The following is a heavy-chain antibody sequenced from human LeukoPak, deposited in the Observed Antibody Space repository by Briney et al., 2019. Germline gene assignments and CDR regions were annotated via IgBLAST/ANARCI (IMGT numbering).Heavy chain of an antibody. CDR3: ARRMVRGVIKAHQFDY. CDR1: GFTFSSYA. Sequence: GSLRLSCAASGFTFSSYAMSWVRQAPGKGLEWIGEINHSGSTNYNPSLKSRVTISVDTSKNQFSLKLSSVTAADTAVYYCARRMVRGVIKAHQFDYWGQGTLVTVSS. D-gene: IGHD3-10*01. J-gene: IGHJ4*02. CDR2: INHSGST. V-gene: IGHV4-34*01.